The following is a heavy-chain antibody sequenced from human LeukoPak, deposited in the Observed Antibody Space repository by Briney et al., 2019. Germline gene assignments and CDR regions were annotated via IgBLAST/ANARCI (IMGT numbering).Heavy chain of an antibody. J-gene: IGHJ4*02. V-gene: IGHV3-7*01. CDR3: VRPRYTYGKNFDC. CDR1: GFTFKGYW. CDR2: IQQDGSEK. D-gene: IGHD5-18*01. Sequence: PGGSLRLSCAASGFTFKGYWMSWVRQAPGKGLEWVANIQQDGSEKKYVDSVKGRFTISRDNAKNSLYLQMDSLRAEDTAVYYCVRPRYTYGKNFDCWGQGTLVTVSS.